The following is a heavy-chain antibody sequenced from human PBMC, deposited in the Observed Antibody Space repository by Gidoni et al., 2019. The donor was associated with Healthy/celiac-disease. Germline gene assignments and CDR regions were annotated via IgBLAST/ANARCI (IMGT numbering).Heavy chain of an antibody. CDR2: ISYDGSNK. CDR3: AGGENYYDSSGYPDY. CDR1: GFPFSRYA. V-gene: IGHV3-30-3*01. Sequence: QGQLVESGGGGVQPGRSLRRSCPASGFPFSRYAMHWVRQAPGKGLVWVAVISYDGSNKYYADSVKGRFTISRDNSKNTLYLQMNSLRAEDTAVYYCAGGENYYDSSGYPDYWGQGTLVTVSS. J-gene: IGHJ4*02. D-gene: IGHD3-22*01.